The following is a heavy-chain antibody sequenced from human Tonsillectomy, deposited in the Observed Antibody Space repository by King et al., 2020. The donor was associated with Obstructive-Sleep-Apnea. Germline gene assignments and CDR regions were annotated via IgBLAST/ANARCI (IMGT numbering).Heavy chain of an antibody. J-gene: IGHJ4*02. CDR1: GFTFSNYA. Sequence: VQLVESGGGVVQPGRSLRLSCAASGFTFSNYAMHWVRQAPGKGLEWVAVISYDGSNKYSAESVKGRFTISRDNSKNTLYLQMNSLRAEDTAVYYCARGGGSSWFFDYGGQGTLVTVSS. V-gene: IGHV3-30*04. CDR2: ISYDGSNK. CDR3: ARGGGSSWFFDY. D-gene: IGHD6-13*01.